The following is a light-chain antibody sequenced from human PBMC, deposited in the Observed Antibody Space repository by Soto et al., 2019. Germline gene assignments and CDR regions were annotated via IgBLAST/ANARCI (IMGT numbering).Light chain of an antibody. Sequence: DIQMTQSPSTLSASVGDRVTITCRASQSISSWLAWYQQKPGKAPKLLIYDASSLESGVPSRFSGSGSGTEFTLTISSLQPDDFATSYWQQYNSYSPWTFGQGTKVEIK. CDR1: QSISSW. CDR3: QQYNSYSPWT. CDR2: DAS. V-gene: IGKV1-5*01. J-gene: IGKJ1*01.